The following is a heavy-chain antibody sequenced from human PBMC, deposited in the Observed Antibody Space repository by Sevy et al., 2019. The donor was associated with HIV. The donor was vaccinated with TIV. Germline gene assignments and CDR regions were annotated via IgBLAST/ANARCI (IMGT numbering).Heavy chain of an antibody. Sequence: GGSLRLSCAASGFTFSSYGMHWVRQAPGKGLEWVAFIRYDGSNKYYADSVKGRFTISRDNSKNTLYLKMNSLRAEDTAVYYCAKGEIGYCSGGSCHMVDYWGQGTLVTVSS. J-gene: IGHJ4*02. CDR2: IRYDGSNK. CDR1: GFTFSSYG. CDR3: AKGEIGYCSGGSCHMVDY. V-gene: IGHV3-30*02. D-gene: IGHD2-15*01.